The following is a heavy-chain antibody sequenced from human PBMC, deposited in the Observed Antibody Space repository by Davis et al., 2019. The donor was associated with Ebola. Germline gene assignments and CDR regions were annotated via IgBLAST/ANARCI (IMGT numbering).Heavy chain of an antibody. CDR1: GFTFSSYW. V-gene: IGHV3-7*03. D-gene: IGHD3-9*01. CDR2: IKQDGSEK. CDR3: ARENYDILTGYPGYYFDY. Sequence: ESLKLSRAASGFTFSSYWISWLRQAPGKGLEWVANIKQDGSEKYYVDSVKGRFTISRDNAKNSLYLQMNSLRAEDTAVYYCARENYDILTGYPGYYFDYWGQGTLVTVSS. J-gene: IGHJ4*02.